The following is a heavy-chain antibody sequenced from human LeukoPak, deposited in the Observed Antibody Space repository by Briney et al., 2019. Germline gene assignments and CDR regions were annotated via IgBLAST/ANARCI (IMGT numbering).Heavy chain of an antibody. V-gene: IGHV4-4*07. D-gene: IGHD2-21*01. J-gene: IGHJ4*02. CDR2: IYTSGST. CDR1: GGSISSYY. Sequence: PSETLSLTCTVSGGSISSYYWSWIRQPAGKGLEWIGRIYTSGSTNYNPSLKSRVTMSVDTSKNQFSLKLSSVTAADTAVYYCARVGDQKYCGGDCYTDYWGQGTLVTVSS. CDR3: ARVGDQKYCGGDCYTDY.